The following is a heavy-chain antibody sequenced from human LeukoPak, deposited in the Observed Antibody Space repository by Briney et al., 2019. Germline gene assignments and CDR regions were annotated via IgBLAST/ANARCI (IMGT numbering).Heavy chain of an antibody. D-gene: IGHD2-2*01. J-gene: IGHJ6*02. CDR3: ARDDCSSTSCYFDSYYYGMDV. CDR1: GYTFTSYG. CDR2: ISAYNGNT. Sequence: ASVKVSCKASGYTFTSYGISWVRQAPGQGLEWMGWISAYNGNTNYAQKLQGRVTITADESTSTAYMELSSLRSEDTAVYYCARDDCSSTSCYFDSYYYGMDVWGQGTTVTVSS. V-gene: IGHV1-18*01.